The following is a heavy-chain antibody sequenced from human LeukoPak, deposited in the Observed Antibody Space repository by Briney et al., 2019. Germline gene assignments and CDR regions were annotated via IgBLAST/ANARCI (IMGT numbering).Heavy chain of an antibody. D-gene: IGHD2-15*01. CDR3: ATGTCGSGGACYSRTD. J-gene: IGHJ4*02. V-gene: IGHV3-23*01. CDR2: ISGGGGNT. CDR1: GFTFSNYA. Sequence: GGSLRLSCAASGFTFSNYAMSWVRQAPGKRLEWVSAISGGGGNTYHADSVKGRFTISRDNSKNTLYLQMNSLRAEDTAVYYCATGTCGSGGACYSRTDWGQGTLVTVSS.